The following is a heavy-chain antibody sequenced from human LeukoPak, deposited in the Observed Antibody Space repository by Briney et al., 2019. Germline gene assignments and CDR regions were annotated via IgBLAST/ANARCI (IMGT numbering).Heavy chain of an antibody. CDR3: ARGLKYYYDSSGYPPLGY. D-gene: IGHD3-22*01. J-gene: IGHJ4*02. V-gene: IGHV4-34*01. CDR2: INHSGST. Sequence: SETLSLTCAVYGGSFSGYYWSWIRQPPGKGLEWIGEINHSGSTNYNPSLKSRVTISVDTSKNQFSLKLSSVTAADTAVYYSARGLKYYYDSSGYPPLGYWGQGTLVTVSS. CDR1: GGSFSGYY.